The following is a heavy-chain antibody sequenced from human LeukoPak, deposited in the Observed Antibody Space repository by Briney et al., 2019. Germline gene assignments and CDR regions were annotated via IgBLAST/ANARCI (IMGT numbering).Heavy chain of an antibody. V-gene: IGHV4-39*01. CDR1: GGSISSSSYY. Sequence: SETLSLTCTVSGGSISSSSYYWGWIRQPPGKGLEWIGSSYYSGSTYYNPSLKSRVTISVDTSKNQFSLKLNSVTAADTAVYYCARDSSGYFVSWGQGTLVTVSS. CDR2: SYYSGST. CDR3: ARDSSGYFVS. J-gene: IGHJ4*02. D-gene: IGHD3-22*01.